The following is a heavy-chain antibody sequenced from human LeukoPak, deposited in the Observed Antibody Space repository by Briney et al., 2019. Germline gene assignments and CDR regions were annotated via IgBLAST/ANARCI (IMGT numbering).Heavy chain of an antibody. Sequence: GASLRLSCAASGFTFSSYAMSWVRQAPGKGLEWVSAISGSGGSTYYADSVKGRLTISRDNSKNTLYLQMNSLRAEDTAVYYCAKPAGAMTTVTYYFDYWGQGTLVTVSS. CDR1: GFTFSSYA. V-gene: IGHV3-23*01. D-gene: IGHD4-17*01. CDR3: AKPAGAMTTVTYYFDY. J-gene: IGHJ4*02. CDR2: ISGSGGST.